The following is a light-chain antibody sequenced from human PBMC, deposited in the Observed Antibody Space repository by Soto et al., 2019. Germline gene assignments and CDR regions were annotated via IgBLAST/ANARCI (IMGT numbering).Light chain of an antibody. CDR3: SSFAGSNSPYV. Sequence: QSALTQPPSASGSPGQSVTISCTGTSSDIGVFDFVSWYQQHPGKAPKVIIYQVNKRPSGVSDRFSGSKSGNTASLTVSGLRPEDEADYFCSSFAGSNSPYVFGTGTKLTVL. V-gene: IGLV2-8*01. J-gene: IGLJ1*01. CDR2: QVN. CDR1: SSDIGVFDF.